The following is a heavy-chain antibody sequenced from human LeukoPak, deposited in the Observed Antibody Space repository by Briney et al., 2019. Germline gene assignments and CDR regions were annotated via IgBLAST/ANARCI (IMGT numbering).Heavy chain of an antibody. CDR2: INPNSGGT. D-gene: IGHD2-21*01. Sequence: SSVKVSCKASGGTFSSYAIGWVRQAPGQGLEWMGWINPNSGGTNYAQKFQGRVTMTRDTSISTAYMELSRLRSDDTAVYYCARGKCGGDCYSLGYYYYMDVWGKGTTVTVSS. J-gene: IGHJ6*03. CDR1: GGTFSSYA. V-gene: IGHV1-2*02. CDR3: ARGKCGGDCYSLGYYYYMDV.